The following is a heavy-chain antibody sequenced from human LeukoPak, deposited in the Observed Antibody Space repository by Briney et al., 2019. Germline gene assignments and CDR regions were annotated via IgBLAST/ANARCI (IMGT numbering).Heavy chain of an antibody. V-gene: IGHV3-30*04. CDR3: ARSHIPGGFDP. Sequence: PGRSLRLSCAASGFTFSSYAMHWVRQAPGKGLEWVAVISYDGSNKYYADSVKGRFTISRDNSKNTLYLQMNSLRAEDTAVHYCARSHIPGGFDPWGQGTLVTVSS. J-gene: IGHJ5*02. D-gene: IGHD2-21*01. CDR1: GFTFSSYA. CDR2: ISYDGSNK.